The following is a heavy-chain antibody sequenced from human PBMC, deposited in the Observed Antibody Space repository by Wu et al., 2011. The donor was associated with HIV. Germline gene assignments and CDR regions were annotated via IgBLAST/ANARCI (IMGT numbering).Heavy chain of an antibody. D-gene: IGHD6-6*01. J-gene: IGHJ6*03. CDR1: GYTFTNYY. CDR3: ARDPYSSSFYYYYFMDV. Sequence: QLVQSGAEVKKPGASVQVSCKAIGYTFTNYYIYWVRQAPGQGLEYVAWINPSNGDTKYAQKFQDWVTLTRDTSITTAYMELSRLRSDDTAVYYCARDPYSSSFYYYYFMDVWG. CDR2: INPSNGDT. V-gene: IGHV1-2*04.